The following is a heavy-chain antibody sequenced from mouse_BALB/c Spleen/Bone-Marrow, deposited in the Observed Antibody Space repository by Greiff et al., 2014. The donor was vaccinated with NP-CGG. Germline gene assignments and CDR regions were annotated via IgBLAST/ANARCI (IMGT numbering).Heavy chain of an antibody. J-gene: IGHJ3*01. D-gene: IGHD3-1*01. V-gene: IGHV14-3*02. CDR1: GFNIEDTY. Sequence: EVQLEEPGAELVKPGVSVKLSCTASGFNIEDTYIHWVKQRHEQSLDWIGTIDTANDNIKYDQKFQDKATISGDTSSNTAYLQLCSLTSEDTSVYYCATRAGRANWFPYWGQGTLVTVSA. CDR3: ATRAGRANWFPY. CDR2: IDTANDNI.